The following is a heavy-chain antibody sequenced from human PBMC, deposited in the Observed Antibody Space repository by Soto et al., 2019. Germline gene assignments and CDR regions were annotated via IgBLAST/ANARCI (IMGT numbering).Heavy chain of an antibody. Sequence: TLSLTCTVSGGSITTGGSYWSWIRQHPGKGLEWIGNIYHSGNTYYNPSLKSRLTISVDTSKNHFSLMVHSVTAADTAVYYCARARFQVLYGKPYFDSWGQGTLVTVSS. CDR3: ARARFQVLYGKPYFDS. CDR2: IYHSGNT. CDR1: GGSITTGGSY. J-gene: IGHJ4*02. D-gene: IGHD2-2*02. V-gene: IGHV4-31*03.